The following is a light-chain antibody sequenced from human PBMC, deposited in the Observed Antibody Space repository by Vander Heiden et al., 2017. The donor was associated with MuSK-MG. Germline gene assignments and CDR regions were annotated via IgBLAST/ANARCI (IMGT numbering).Light chain of an antibody. CDR3: SSYTSSSTGI. CDR1: SSDVGKYDL. CDR2: DVN. V-gene: IGLV2-14*02. Sequence: QSALTQPASVSGSPGQSITISCTGTSSDVGKYDLVPWYQQHPGKAPRLMIFDVNTRPSGISSRFSGSKSGTTAPLTISGLQAEDEADYHCSSYTSSSTGIFGGGTKLTVL. J-gene: IGLJ2*01.